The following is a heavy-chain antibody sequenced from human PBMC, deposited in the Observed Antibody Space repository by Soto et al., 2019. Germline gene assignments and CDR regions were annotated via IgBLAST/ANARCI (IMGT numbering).Heavy chain of an antibody. CDR3: ARGSELWSLGD. CDR2: INHSGIT. Sequence: QVQLKQWGAGLLKPSETLSLTCAVYGGSFSGFYWSWIRQPPGKGLEWIGEINHSGITNYSPSLTGRLSMSVDSSKNQLSLRLTSVTGADTAVYYCARGSELWSLGDWGQGTLVTVSS. CDR1: GGSFSGFY. V-gene: IGHV4-34*02. J-gene: IGHJ4*02. D-gene: IGHD2-21*01.